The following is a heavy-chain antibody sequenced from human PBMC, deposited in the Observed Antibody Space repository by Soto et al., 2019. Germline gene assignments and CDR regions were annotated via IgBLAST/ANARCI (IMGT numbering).Heavy chain of an antibody. J-gene: IGHJ4*02. V-gene: IGHV3-23*01. CDR3: AKGWGDY. CDR1: GININNYV. CDR2: ISGSGGST. D-gene: IGHD7-27*01. Sequence: EVQLLESGGALVQPGGSPRLSCAVSGININNYVMRWVRQAPGKGLEWASSISGSGGSTYYADSVKGRFTISRDNSKNTLYLQMNSLSDADTAVYYCAKGWGDYGGQGTQVTVSS.